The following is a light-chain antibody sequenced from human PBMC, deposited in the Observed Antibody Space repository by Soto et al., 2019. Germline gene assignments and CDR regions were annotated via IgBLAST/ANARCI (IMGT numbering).Light chain of an antibody. V-gene: IGKV1-12*01. CDR3: QQANSFPYT. CDR1: QAINSW. Sequence: DIQMTQSPSSVSASGGDRVTITCRASQAINSWLAWYQQKPGKAPKLLIYAASTLQSGVPSRFSGSGSGTEFTLTSSSLQPEDFATYYCQQANSFPYTFGQGTKLEIK. J-gene: IGKJ2*01. CDR2: AAS.